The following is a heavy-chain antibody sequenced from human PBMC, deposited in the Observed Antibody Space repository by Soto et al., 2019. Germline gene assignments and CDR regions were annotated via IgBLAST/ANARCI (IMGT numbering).Heavy chain of an antibody. V-gene: IGHV1-69*06. J-gene: IGHJ6*02. CDR3: AREGELYGMDV. D-gene: IGHD1-26*01. CDR1: GGTFSIYA. Sequence: ASSVKVSCKASGGTFSIYAISWVRQAPGQGLEWMGGIIPIFGTANYAQKFQGRVTITADKSTSTAYMELSSLRSEDTAVYYCAREGELYGMDVWGQGTTVTVSS. CDR2: IIPIFGTA.